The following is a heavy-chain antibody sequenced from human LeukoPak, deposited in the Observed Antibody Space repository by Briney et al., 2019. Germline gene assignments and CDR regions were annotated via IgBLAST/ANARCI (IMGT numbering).Heavy chain of an antibody. J-gene: IGHJ4*02. Sequence: ASVKVSCKVSGYTLTELSMHWVRQAPGKGLEWMGGFDPEDGETIYAQKFQGRVTMTRDTSTSTVYMELSSLRSEDTAVYYCAWGDYDILTGYYTFGYWGQGTLVTVSS. CDR3: AWGDYDILTGYYTFGY. CDR2: FDPEDGET. CDR1: GYTLTELS. D-gene: IGHD3-9*01. V-gene: IGHV1-24*01.